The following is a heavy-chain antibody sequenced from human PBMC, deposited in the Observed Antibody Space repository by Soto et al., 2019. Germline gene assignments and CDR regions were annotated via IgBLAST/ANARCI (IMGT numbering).Heavy chain of an antibody. Sequence: QAQLVESGGDLVKPGGSLRLSCAASGFTFSDHYMSWIRQAPGKGLEWIGYSSNSGSFTRYADSVKGRFSISRDNAKNSLYLQINSLRGADTAVYYCVRSGDNYNLLDYWGQGTPVTVSS. CDR3: VRSGDNYNLLDY. J-gene: IGHJ4*02. D-gene: IGHD1-1*01. CDR2: SSNSGSFT. CDR1: GFTFSDHY. V-gene: IGHV3-11*06.